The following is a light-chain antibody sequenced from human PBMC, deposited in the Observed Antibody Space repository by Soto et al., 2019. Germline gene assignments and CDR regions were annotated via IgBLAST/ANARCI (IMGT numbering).Light chain of an antibody. V-gene: IGKV1-5*01. CDR2: DAS. Sequence: DIPMTQSPSTLSASVRDRVTITCRASQSISSWLAWYQQKPGKAPKLMIYDASSLESGVLSRFSGSGSGTEFTLTISSLQPDDFATYYCQQYNSYPWTFGQGTKVEIK. J-gene: IGKJ1*01. CDR3: QQYNSYPWT. CDR1: QSISSW.